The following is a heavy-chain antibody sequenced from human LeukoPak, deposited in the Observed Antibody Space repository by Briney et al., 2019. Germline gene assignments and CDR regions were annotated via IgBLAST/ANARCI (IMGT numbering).Heavy chain of an antibody. Sequence: PSETLSLTCTVSGGSISSYYWSWIRQPPGKGLEWIGYIYYSGSTNYNPSLKSRVTISVDTSKNQFSLKLSSVTAADTAVYYCAVTVREGVAAAGTAWFDPWGQGTLVTVSS. V-gene: IGHV4-59*01. J-gene: IGHJ5*02. CDR2: IYYSGST. D-gene: IGHD6-13*01. CDR1: GGSISSYY. CDR3: AVTVREGVAAAGTAWFDP.